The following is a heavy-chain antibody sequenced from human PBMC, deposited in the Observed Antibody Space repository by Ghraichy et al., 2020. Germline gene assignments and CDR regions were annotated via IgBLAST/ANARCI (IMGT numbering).Heavy chain of an antibody. Sequence: SETLSLTCTVSGGSISSYYWSWIRQPPGKGLEWIGYIYYSGSTNYNPSLKSRVTISVDTSKNQFSLKLSSVTAADTVVYYCALGLKRAKFDYWGQGTLVTVSS. V-gene: IGHV4-59*01. J-gene: IGHJ4*02. CDR1: GGSISSYY. CDR2: IYYSGST. D-gene: IGHD4/OR15-4a*01. CDR3: ALGLKRAKFDY.